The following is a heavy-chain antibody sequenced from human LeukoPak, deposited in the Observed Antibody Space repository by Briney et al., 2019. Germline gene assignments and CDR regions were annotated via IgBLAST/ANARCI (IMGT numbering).Heavy chain of an antibody. CDR2: IYYSGST. J-gene: IGHJ3*02. Sequence: PSETLSLTCTVSGGSISPYHWSWIRQPPGKGVEWIGYIYYSGSTNYNPSLKSRVTISVDTSKNQFSLRLSSVTAADTAVYYCARTNAFDIWGQGTMVTVSS. V-gene: IGHV4-59*01. CDR1: GGSISPYH. CDR3: ARTNAFDI.